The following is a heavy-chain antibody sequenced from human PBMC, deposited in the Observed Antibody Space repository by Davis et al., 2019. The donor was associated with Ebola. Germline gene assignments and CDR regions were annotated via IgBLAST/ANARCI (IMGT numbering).Heavy chain of an antibody. CDR3: ARGPGYYYDSPFDY. Sequence: AASVKVSCKASGYTFTSYYMHWVRQAPGQGLEWMGWISAYNGNTNYAQKLQGRVTMTTDTSTSTAYMELRSLRSDDTAVYYCARGPGYYYDSPFDYWGQGTLVTVSS. V-gene: IGHV1-18*04. J-gene: IGHJ4*02. CDR1: GYTFTSYY. D-gene: IGHD3-22*01. CDR2: ISAYNGNT.